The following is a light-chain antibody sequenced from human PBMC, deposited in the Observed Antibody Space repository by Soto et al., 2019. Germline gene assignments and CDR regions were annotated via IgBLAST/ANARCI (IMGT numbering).Light chain of an antibody. CDR2: EVS. V-gene: IGLV2-14*01. CDR3: SSYTSSSTPLV. CDR1: SGDVGGYNY. J-gene: IGLJ1*01. Sequence: QSVLTQPASVSGSPGQSITISCTGTSGDVGGYNYVSWYQQHPGKAPKLMIYEVSNRPSGVSNRFSGSKSGNTASLTISGLQAEDEADYYCSSYTSSSTPLVFGTGTKVTVL.